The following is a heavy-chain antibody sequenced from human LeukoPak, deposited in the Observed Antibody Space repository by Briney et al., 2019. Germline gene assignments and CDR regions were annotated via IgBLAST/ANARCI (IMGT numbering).Heavy chain of an antibody. J-gene: IGHJ1*01. V-gene: IGHV3-23*01. Sequence: GGSLRLSCAASGFTFSNYAMSWVRQAPGKGLEWVSTISNSGAGTYYADSVKGRFTISRDNSKDTLYLQMNSLRAEDTAVYYCVRDSLAAAGNFQHWGQGTLVTVSS. CDR3: VRDSLAAAGNFQH. D-gene: IGHD6-13*01. CDR1: GFTFSNYA. CDR2: ISNSGAGT.